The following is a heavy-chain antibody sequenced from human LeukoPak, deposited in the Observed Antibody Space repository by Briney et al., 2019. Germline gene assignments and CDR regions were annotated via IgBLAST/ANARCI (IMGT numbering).Heavy chain of an antibody. Sequence: PGGSLRLSCAASGFIFSSYEMNWVRQAPGKGLEWVSYISSSGNIIYYVDSVKGRFTISRDNAKNSLYLQMNSLRAEDTAVYYCARDRDSSSLQEYYYGMDVWGQGTTVTVSS. CDR3: ARDRDSSSLQEYYYGMDV. J-gene: IGHJ6*02. V-gene: IGHV3-48*03. D-gene: IGHD6-6*01. CDR1: GFIFSSYE. CDR2: ISSSGNII.